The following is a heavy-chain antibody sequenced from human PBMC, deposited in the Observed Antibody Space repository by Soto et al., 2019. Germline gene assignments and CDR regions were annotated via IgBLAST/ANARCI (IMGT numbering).Heavy chain of an antibody. D-gene: IGHD3-16*01. V-gene: IGHV4-30-2*01. CDR3: ARAVAPYLGTWFDP. CDR1: GGSISSGNSYS. J-gene: IGHJ5*02. Sequence: QLQLQESGSGLVKPSQTLSLTCAVSGGSISSGNSYSWSWIRQPPGKGLEWIGSISHTGSTSYNPSLKGRVTMSVDKSKNQFALKLSSVTAADMAVSYCARAVAPYLGTWFDPWGQGTLVIVSS. CDR2: ISHTGST.